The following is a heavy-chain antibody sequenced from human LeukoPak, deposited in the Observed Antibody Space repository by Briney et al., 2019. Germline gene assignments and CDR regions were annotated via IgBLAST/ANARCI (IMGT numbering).Heavy chain of an antibody. CDR2: MSGAGNT. CDR1: GFTIGNNG. Sequence: GESLRLSCAASGFTIGNNGLSWFRQAPGKGLEWVSDMSGAGNTYYAESVKGRFTISRDNSKNTLYLQMNSLRAEDTALYYASGHGNNSYWGQGTLVAVSS. J-gene: IGHJ4*02. CDR3: SGHGNNSY. D-gene: IGHD1-1*01. V-gene: IGHV3-23*01.